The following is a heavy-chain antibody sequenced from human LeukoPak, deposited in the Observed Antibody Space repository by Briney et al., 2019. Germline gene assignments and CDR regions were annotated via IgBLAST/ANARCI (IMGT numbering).Heavy chain of an antibody. CDR3: ARGGISRMIRGLTRFDY. V-gene: IGHV3-53*01. Sequence: GGSLRLSCAASGFIVSGNYMSWVRQSPGKGLEWVSVIYADGSTYYADSVKGRFTISRDNSKNTVYLQMNGLRADDTAVYFCARGGISRMIRGLTRFDYWGQGTLVTVSS. CDR2: IYADGST. CDR1: GFIVSGNY. J-gene: IGHJ4*02. D-gene: IGHD3-10*01.